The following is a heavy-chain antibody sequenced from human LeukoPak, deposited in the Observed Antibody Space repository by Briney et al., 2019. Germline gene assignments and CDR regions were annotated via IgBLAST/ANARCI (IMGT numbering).Heavy chain of an antibody. Sequence: PGGSLRLSCAASGFTFSSYAMSWVRQTPGKGLEWVSAISGSGVTTDYADSVKGRFTISRDNSKNTLYLQMNSLRADDTAVYYCAKPERKIRFLEPAYFDYWGQGTLVTVSS. CDR3: AKPERKIRFLEPAYFDY. J-gene: IGHJ4*02. V-gene: IGHV3-23*01. CDR1: GFTFSSYA. CDR2: ISGSGVTT. D-gene: IGHD3-3*01.